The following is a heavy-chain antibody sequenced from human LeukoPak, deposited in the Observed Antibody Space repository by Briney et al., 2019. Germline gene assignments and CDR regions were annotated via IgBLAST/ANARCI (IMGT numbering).Heavy chain of an antibody. Sequence: PGGSLRLSCAASGFTFSSYGMHWVRQAPGKGLEWVAVVWYDGSNKYYADSVKGRFTISRDNSKNTLYLQMNSLRAEDTAVYYCAKHPPGPSYYDSSGYYRLQYFQHWGQGTLVTVSS. CDR3: AKHPPGPSYYDSSGYYRLQYFQH. CDR2: VWYDGSNK. V-gene: IGHV3-33*06. CDR1: GFTFSSYG. J-gene: IGHJ1*01. D-gene: IGHD3-22*01.